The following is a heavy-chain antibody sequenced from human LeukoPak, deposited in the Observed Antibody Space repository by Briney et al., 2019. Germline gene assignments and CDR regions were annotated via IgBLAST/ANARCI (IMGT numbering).Heavy chain of an antibody. Sequence: SETLSLTCTVSGGSISSYYWSRIRQPPGKGLEWIGYIYYSGSTNYNPSLKSRVTISVDTSKNQFSLKLSSVTAADTAVYYCARALSPRAPFDYWGQGTLVTVSS. J-gene: IGHJ4*02. CDR2: IYYSGST. CDR1: GGSISSYY. CDR3: ARALSPRAPFDY. V-gene: IGHV4-59*01.